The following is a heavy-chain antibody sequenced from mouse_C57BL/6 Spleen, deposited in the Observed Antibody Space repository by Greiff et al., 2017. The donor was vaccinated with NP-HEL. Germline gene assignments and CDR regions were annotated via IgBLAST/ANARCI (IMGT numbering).Heavy chain of an antibody. CDR3: AMPSDYYYGSSWYFDV. Sequence: EVKLVESGGGLVKPGGSLKLSCAASGFTFSDYGMHWVRQAPEKGLEWVAYISSGSSTIYYADTVKGRFTISRDKAKNTLFLQMTSLRSEDTAMYYCAMPSDYYYGSSWYFDVWGTGTTVTVAS. D-gene: IGHD1-1*01. CDR1: GFTFSDYG. J-gene: IGHJ1*03. CDR2: ISSGSSTI. V-gene: IGHV5-17*01.